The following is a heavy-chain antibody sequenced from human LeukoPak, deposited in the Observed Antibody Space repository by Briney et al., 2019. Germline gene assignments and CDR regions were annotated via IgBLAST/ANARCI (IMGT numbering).Heavy chain of an antibody. V-gene: IGHV1-46*01. Sequence: GASVKVSCKASGYTFTNIYLHWVRQAPGQGLEWMGMIYPRDGSTSYAQNFQGRVTVTRDTSTTTVHMELSGLRSEDTAVYYCARDQEGFDYWGQGTLVTVSS. CDR2: IYPRDGST. CDR1: GYTFTNIY. J-gene: IGHJ4*02. CDR3: ARDQEGFDY.